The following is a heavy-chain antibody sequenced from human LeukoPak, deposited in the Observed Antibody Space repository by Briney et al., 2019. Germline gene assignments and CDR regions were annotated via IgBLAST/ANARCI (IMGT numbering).Heavy chain of an antibody. V-gene: IGHV3-30*04. Sequence: GRSLRLSCAASGFTFSSYAMHWVRQAPGKGLEGVAVISYDGSNKYYADSVKGRFTISRDNSKNTLYLQMNSLRAEDTAVYYCARDRKGIAVAGENLYYYYYMDVWGKGTTVTVSS. CDR2: ISYDGSNK. D-gene: IGHD6-19*01. J-gene: IGHJ6*03. CDR1: GFTFSSYA. CDR3: ARDRKGIAVAGENLYYYYYMDV.